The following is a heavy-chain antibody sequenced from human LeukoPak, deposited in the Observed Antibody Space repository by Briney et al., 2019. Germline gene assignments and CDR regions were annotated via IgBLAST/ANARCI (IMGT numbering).Heavy chain of an antibody. D-gene: IGHD3-10*02. V-gene: IGHV3-48*03. Sequence: GGSLRLSCAASGFTSSRNWMHWVRQAPGKGLVWVSYISSSGSTIYYADSVKGRFTISRDNAKNSLYLQMNSLRAEDTAVYYCAELGITMIGGVWGKGTTVTISS. CDR3: AELGITMIGGV. CDR2: ISSSGSTI. J-gene: IGHJ6*04. CDR1: GFTSSRNW.